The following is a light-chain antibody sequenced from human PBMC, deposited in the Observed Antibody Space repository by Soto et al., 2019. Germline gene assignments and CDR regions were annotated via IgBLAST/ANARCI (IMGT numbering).Light chain of an antibody. CDR1: SSDIGGYNY. J-gene: IGLJ3*02. CDR2: EVS. Sequence: QSALTQPASVSGSPGQSITISCTGTSSDIGGYNYVSWYQQHPDKAPKPIIYEVSDRPSGVSIRFSGSKSGNTASLTISGLQAEDEADYYCSSYTTTSALEVFGGGTKLTVL. CDR3: SSYTTTSALEV. V-gene: IGLV2-14*01.